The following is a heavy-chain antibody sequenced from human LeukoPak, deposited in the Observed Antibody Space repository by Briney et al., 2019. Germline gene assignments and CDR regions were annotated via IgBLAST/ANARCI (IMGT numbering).Heavy chain of an antibody. Sequence: PGGSLRLSCAVSGFTFSSYAMHWVRQAPGKGLVWVEVISYDGSNKYYADSVKGRFTISRDNSKNTLYLQMNSLRAEDTAVYYCARDLDYYGSGRPDYWGQGTLVTVSS. CDR3: ARDLDYYGSGRPDY. CDR2: ISYDGSNK. J-gene: IGHJ4*02. CDR1: GFTFSSYA. V-gene: IGHV3-30*04. D-gene: IGHD3-10*01.